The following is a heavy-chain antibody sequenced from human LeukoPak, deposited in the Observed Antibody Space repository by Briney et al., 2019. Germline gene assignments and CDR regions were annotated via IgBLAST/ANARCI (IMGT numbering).Heavy chain of an antibody. CDR3: ARELDYYDSSGYAFDI. CDR2: INPNSGGT. CDR1: GYTFTGYY. J-gene: IGHJ3*02. Sequence: ASVKVFCKASGYTFTGYYMHWVRQAPGQGLEWMGWINPNSGGTNYAQKFQGWVTMTRDTSISTAYMELSRLRSDDTAVYYCARELDYYDSSGYAFDIWGQGTMVTVSS. V-gene: IGHV1-2*04. D-gene: IGHD3-22*01.